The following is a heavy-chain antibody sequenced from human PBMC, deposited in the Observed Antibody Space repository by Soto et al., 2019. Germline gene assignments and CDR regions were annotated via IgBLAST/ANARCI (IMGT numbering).Heavy chain of an antibody. CDR3: ESDSTVLRYYYYGMAV. D-gene: IGHD2-8*01. Sequence: ASVKVSCKASGYTFTGYYMHWVRQAPGQGLEWMGWINPNSGGTNYAQKFQGRVTMTRDTSISTAYMELSRLRSDDTAVYYCESDSTVLRYYYYGMAVWGQGTTVTV. J-gene: IGHJ6*02. CDR2: INPNSGGT. CDR1: GYTFTGYY. V-gene: IGHV1-2*02.